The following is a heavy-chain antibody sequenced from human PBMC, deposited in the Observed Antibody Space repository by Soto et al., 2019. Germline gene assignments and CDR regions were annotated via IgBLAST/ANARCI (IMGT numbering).Heavy chain of an antibody. V-gene: IGHV4-59*01. D-gene: IGHD1-7*01. CDR3: ARDSGTHFAY. CDR2: IYYSGST. Sequence: PSERMSLTCTVSDGTISNYYWNWIRQPPGKGLEWIGYIYYSGSTDYNPSLKSRVTISVDTSKNQFSLKLSSVTAADTAVYYCARDSGTHFAYWGQGTLVTVSS. J-gene: IGHJ4*02. CDR1: DGTISNYY.